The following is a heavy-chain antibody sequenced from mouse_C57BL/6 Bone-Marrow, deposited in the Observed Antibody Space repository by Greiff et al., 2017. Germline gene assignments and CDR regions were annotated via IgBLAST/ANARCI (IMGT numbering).Heavy chain of an antibody. CDR3: ARAINYYGSKYFDY. J-gene: IGHJ2*01. V-gene: IGHV5-6*01. D-gene: IGHD1-1*01. CDR2: ISSGGSYT. CDR1: GFTFSSYG. Sequence: EVQLVESGGDLVKPGGSLKLSCAASGFTFSSYGMSWVRQTPDKRLEWVATISSGGSYTYYPDSVKGRFTISRDNAKNTLYLQMSSLKSEDTAMYYCARAINYYGSKYFDYWGQGTTLTVSS.